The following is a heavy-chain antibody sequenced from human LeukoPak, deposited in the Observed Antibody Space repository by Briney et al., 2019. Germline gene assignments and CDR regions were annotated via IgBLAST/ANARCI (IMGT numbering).Heavy chain of an antibody. Sequence: SETLSLTCTVSGGSISSYYWSWIRQPPGKGLEWIGYIYYSGSTNYNPSLKSRVTISVDTSKNQFSLKLSSVTAAHTAVYYCARLDSSGYQGADWGQGTLATVSS. CDR3: ARLDSSGYQGAD. CDR1: GGSISSYY. CDR2: IYYSGST. D-gene: IGHD3-22*01. V-gene: IGHV4-59*01. J-gene: IGHJ4*02.